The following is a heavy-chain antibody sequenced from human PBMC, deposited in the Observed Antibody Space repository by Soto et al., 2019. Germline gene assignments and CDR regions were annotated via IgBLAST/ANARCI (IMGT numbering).Heavy chain of an antibody. J-gene: IGHJ4*02. Sequence: SETLSLTCAVYGGSFSGYYWSWIRQPPGKGLEWIGEINHSGSTNYNPSLKSRVTISVDTSKNQFSLKLSSVTAADTAVYYCARVPSYYGSGSDTDYWGQGTLVTVSS. CDR2: INHSGST. CDR3: ARVPSYYGSGSDTDY. CDR1: GGSFSGYY. D-gene: IGHD3-10*01. V-gene: IGHV4-34*01.